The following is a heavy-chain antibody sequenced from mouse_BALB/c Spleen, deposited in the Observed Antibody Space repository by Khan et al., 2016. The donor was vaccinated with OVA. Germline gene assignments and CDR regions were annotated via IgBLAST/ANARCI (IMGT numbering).Heavy chain of an antibody. D-gene: IGHD2-12*01. V-gene: IGHV2-2*01. J-gene: IGHJ3*01. CDR3: ARDSYRYDFTY. CDR2: IWNDGRT. CDR1: GFSLSTYG. Sequence: QVQLKQSGPGLVQPSQSLSITCTVSGFSLSTYGIHWVRQSPGKGLEWLGVIWNDGRTDYNVPFISRLSITKDNSKRQVFFKMNSLQPDDTAIYYCARDSYRYDFTYWGQGTLVTVSA.